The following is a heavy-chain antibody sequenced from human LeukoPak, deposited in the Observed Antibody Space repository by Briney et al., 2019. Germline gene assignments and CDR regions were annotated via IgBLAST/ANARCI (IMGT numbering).Heavy chain of an antibody. Sequence: PSETLSLTCAVYGGSFSGYYWSWLRQPPGKGLEWIGEINHSGSTNYNPSLKSRVTISVDTSKNQFSLKLSSVTAADTAVYYCARVTLKRYCSGGSCRNWFDPWGQGTLVTVSS. CDR2: INHSGST. CDR3: ARVTLKRYCSGGSCRNWFDP. D-gene: IGHD2-15*01. CDR1: GGSFSGYY. J-gene: IGHJ5*02. V-gene: IGHV4-34*01.